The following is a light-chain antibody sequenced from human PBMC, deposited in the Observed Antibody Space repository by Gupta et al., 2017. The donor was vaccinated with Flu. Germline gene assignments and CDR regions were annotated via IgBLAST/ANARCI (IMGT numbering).Light chain of an antibody. V-gene: IGLV1-40*01. CDR3: QSYDSTLSVV. J-gene: IGLJ2*01. CDR1: SSNSVAGDV. CDR2: GNN. Sequence: SVTFSCMGSSSNSVAGDVEPWHQHLPGTAPTLVIYGNNSRPSGAPDRFAGSKAVTSASLAITLHHAEDAADYYCQSYDSTLSVVFGGGTKLTVL.